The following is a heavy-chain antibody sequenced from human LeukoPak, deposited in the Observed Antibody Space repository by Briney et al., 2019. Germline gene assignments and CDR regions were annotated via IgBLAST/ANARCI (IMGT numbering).Heavy chain of an antibody. CDR2: IYYSGST. D-gene: IGHD2-15*01. J-gene: IGHJ3*02. CDR1: GGSISSYY. CDR3: ARDLSVVVAKGAFDI. Sequence: SETLSLTCTVSGGSISSYYWSWIRQPPGKGLEWIGYIYYSGSTNYNPSLKSRVTISVDTSKKQFSLKLSSVTVADTAVYYCARDLSVVVAKGAFDIWGQGTTVTVSS. V-gene: IGHV4-59*01.